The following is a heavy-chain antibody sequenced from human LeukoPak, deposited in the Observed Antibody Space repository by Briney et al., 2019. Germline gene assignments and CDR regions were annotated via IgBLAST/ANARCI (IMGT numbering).Heavy chain of an antibody. V-gene: IGHV3-23*01. Sequence: GGSLRLSCAASGFTFSSYGMSWVRQAPGKGLEWVSAISGSGGSTYYADSVKGRFTISRDNSKNTLYLQMNSLRAEDTAVYYCAKEYCSGGSCYFFGLEGNPFFDYWGQGTLVTVSS. CDR3: AKEYCSGGSCYFFGLEGNPFFDY. J-gene: IGHJ4*02. CDR1: GFTFSSYG. D-gene: IGHD2-15*01. CDR2: ISGSGGST.